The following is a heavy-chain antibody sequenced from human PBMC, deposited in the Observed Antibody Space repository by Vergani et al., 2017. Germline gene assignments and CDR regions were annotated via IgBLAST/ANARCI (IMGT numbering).Heavy chain of an antibody. J-gene: IGHJ4*02. D-gene: IGHD3/OR15-3a*01. CDR3: AKSGTGYYSGDY. CDR2: ISGSGGST. CDR1: GFTFSSYA. V-gene: IGHV3-23*01. Sequence: EVQLLESGGGLVQPGGSLRLSCAASGFTFSSYAMSWVRQAPGKGLEWVSAISGSGGSTYYADSVKGRFTITRDNSKNTLYLQMNSLRAEDTAVYYCAKSGTGYYSGDYWGQGTLVTVSS.